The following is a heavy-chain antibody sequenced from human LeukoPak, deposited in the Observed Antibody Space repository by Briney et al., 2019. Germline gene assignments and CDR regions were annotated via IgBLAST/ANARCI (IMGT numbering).Heavy chain of an antibody. CDR2: IYYTGRT. Sequence: ETLSLTCTVSGGSISSSIFYWGWIRQPPGKGLEWIGSIYYTGRTYYNAPLKSRVTISLDTFKNQFSLNLSSVTAADTAVYYCVTYHSSGSYYGAFDLWGHGTMATVSS. D-gene: IGHD3-22*01. CDR3: VTYHSSGSYYGAFDL. J-gene: IGHJ3*01. V-gene: IGHV4-39*07. CDR1: GGSISSSIFY.